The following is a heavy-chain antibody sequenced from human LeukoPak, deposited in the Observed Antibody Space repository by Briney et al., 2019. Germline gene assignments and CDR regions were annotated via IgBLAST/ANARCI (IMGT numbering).Heavy chain of an antibody. V-gene: IGHV4-61*01. Sequence: SETLSLTCTVSGGSVNSGTYYWSWIRQPPGKGLEWIGYISYSGSTNYNPSLKIRVTISVDTSKNEFSLKLSSVTVEDTAVYYCARGGRWLQFNYWGQGTLVTVSS. CDR3: ARGGRWLQFNY. CDR2: ISYSGST. CDR1: GGSVNSGTYY. D-gene: IGHD5-24*01. J-gene: IGHJ4*02.